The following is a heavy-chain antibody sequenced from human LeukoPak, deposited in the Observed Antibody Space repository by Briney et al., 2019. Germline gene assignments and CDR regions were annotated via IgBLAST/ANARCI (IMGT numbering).Heavy chain of an antibody. CDR3: ARGRNERSSPKSVGPYFDY. CDR2: YGGST. Sequence: SETLSLTCTVSGGSISTSSHFWDWIRQPPGKGLEWIGSYGGSTNYNPSLKSRVTISVDTSKNQFSLKLSSVTAADTAVYYCARGRNERSSPKSVGPYFDYWGQGTLVTVSS. CDR1: GGSISTSSHF. V-gene: IGHV4-39*07. D-gene: IGHD4-23*01. J-gene: IGHJ4*02.